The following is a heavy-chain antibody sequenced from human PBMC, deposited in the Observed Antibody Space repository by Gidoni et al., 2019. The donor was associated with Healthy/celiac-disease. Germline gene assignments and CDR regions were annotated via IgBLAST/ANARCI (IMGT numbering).Heavy chain of an antibody. J-gene: IGHJ6*02. Sequence: EVQLVESGGGLVQPGWSLRLSCAASGSTFSSYWMHWVRQAPGKGLVWVSRINSDGSSTSYADSVKGRFTISRDNAKNTLYLQMNSLRAEDTAVYYCATTKLHYYYYGMDVWGQGTTVTVSS. CDR3: ATTKLHYYYYGMDV. D-gene: IGHD1-1*01. CDR2: INSDGSST. CDR1: GSTFSSYW. V-gene: IGHV3-74*01.